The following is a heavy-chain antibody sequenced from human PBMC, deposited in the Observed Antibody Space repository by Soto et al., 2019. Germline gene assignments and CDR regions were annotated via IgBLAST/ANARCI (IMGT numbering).Heavy chain of an antibody. J-gene: IGHJ6*02. CDR1: GYTLIGHY. CDR3: AREAGTTGNYYYGMDV. Sequence: GASVKVSCKASGYTLIGHYLHWARQAPGQGLEWLGWTNPSSGATNFAQKFQGRVTMTRDTSISTAYLELSRLRSDDTAVYYCAREAGTTGNYYYGMDVWGQGSTVTVSS. V-gene: IGHV1-2*02. CDR2: TNPSSGAT. D-gene: IGHD1-7*01.